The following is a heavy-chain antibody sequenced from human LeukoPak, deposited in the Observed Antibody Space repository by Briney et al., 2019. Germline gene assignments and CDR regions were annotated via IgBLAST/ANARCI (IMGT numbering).Heavy chain of an antibody. J-gene: IGHJ6*03. V-gene: IGHV4-34*01. CDR2: INHSGST. CDR3: ARGWDEYDFWSGFRLNYMDV. D-gene: IGHD3-3*01. Sequence: PSETLSLTCAVYGGSFSGYYWSWIRQPPGKGLEWIGEINHSGSTNYNPSLKSRVTISVDTSKNQFSLKLSSVTAADTAVYYCARGWDEYDFWSGFRLNYMDVWGKGTTVTVSS. CDR1: GGSFSGYY.